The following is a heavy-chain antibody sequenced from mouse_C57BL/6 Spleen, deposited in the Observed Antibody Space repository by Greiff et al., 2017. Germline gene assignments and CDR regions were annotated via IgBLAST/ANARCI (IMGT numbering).Heavy chain of an antibody. CDR2: IYPGGGYT. Sequence: VQLQQSGAELVRPGTSVKMSCKASGYTFTNYWIGWAKQRPGHGLEWIGDIYPGGGYTNYTEKFKGKATLTADKSSSTAYMQFSSLTSEDSAIYYCARRATGWYFDVWGTGTTVTVSS. CDR3: ARRATGWYFDV. CDR1: GYTFTNYW. D-gene: IGHD4-1*02. V-gene: IGHV1-63*01. J-gene: IGHJ1*03.